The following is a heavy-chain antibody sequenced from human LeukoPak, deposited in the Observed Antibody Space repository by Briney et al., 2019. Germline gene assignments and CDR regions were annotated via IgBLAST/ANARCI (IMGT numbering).Heavy chain of an antibody. CDR2: SSGSGGST. J-gene: IGHJ1*01. D-gene: IGHD4-23*01. CDR1: GFTFSSYA. Sequence: GGSPRLSCAASGFTFSSYAMSWVRQAPGKGLEWVSTSSGSGGSTYYSDSVKGRFTISRDNSKNTLYLQMNSLRAEDTAVYYCAKDPPPYGGNSLGYFQHWGQGTLVTVSS. V-gene: IGHV3-23*01. CDR3: AKDPPPYGGNSLGYFQH.